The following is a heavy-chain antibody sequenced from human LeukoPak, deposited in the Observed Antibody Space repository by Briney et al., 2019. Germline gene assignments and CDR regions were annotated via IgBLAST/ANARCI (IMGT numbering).Heavy chain of an antibody. CDR1: GGSISSYY. Sequence: PSETLSLTCTVSGGSISSYYWSWIRQPPGKGLEWIGYIYYSGSTNYNPSLKGRVTMTVDTSKNQFSLKLSSVTAGDTAVYYCGRGRPTSWYYFDSWAQATLVTVSS. J-gene: IGHJ4*02. CDR3: GRGRPTSWYYFDS. CDR2: IYYSGST. V-gene: IGHV4-59*12. D-gene: IGHD2-2*01.